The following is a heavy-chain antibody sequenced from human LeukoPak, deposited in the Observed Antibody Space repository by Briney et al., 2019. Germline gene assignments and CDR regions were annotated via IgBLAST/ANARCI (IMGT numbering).Heavy chain of an antibody. D-gene: IGHD1-26*01. CDR2: IYYSGNT. Sequence: SETLSLTCTVSGGPVNSYYWSWIRQPPGKGLEWIGYIYYSGNTNYNPSLESRVTISVDTSKNQFSLKLKSLTAADSAVYYCARDRSGSGSYYYFDPWGQGTLVTVSS. V-gene: IGHV4-59*02. CDR1: GGPVNSYY. CDR3: ARDRSGSGSYYYFDP. J-gene: IGHJ5*02.